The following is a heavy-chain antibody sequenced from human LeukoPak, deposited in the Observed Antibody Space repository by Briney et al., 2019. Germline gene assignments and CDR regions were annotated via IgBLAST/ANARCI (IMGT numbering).Heavy chain of an antibody. J-gene: IGHJ2*01. CDR3: ARGGWSLDL. D-gene: IGHD1-26*01. CDR1: GGSISGSY. Sequence: SKTLSLTCTVSGGSISGSYWSWIRQPPGKGLEWSGYIYYSGSTSYGPSLKSRVTISVDTSKNQFSLRLRSVTTADTAVYFCARGGWSLDLWGRGTLVTVSS. V-gene: IGHV4-59*01. CDR2: IYYSGST.